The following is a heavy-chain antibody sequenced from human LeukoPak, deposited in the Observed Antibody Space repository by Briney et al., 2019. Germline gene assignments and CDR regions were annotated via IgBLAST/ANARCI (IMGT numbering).Heavy chain of an antibody. CDR2: INHSGST. D-gene: IGHD3-22*01. J-gene: IGHJ4*02. V-gene: IGHV4-34*01. CDR1: GGPFSGYY. Sequence: PSETLSLTCAVYGGPFSGYYWSWIRQPPGKGLEWIGEINHSGSTNYNPSLKRRVTISVDTSKNQFSLKLSSVTAADTAVYYCARDHYYDSSGYYYFDYWGQGTLVTVSS. CDR3: ARDHYYDSSGYYYFDY.